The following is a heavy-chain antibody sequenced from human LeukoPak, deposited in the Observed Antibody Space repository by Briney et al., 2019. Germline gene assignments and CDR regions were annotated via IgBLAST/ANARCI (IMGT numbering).Heavy chain of an antibody. D-gene: IGHD3-10*01. CDR2: INHSGST. CDR1: GGSFSGYY. V-gene: IGHV4-34*01. J-gene: IGHJ4*02. CDR3: ARGRYYGSGSDFDY. Sequence: SETLSLTCAVHGGSFSGYYWSSIRQPAGKGLEWIGEINHSGSTNYNPSLKSRVTISVDTSKNQFSLKLSSVTAADTAVYYCARGRYYGSGSDFDYWGQGTLVTVSS.